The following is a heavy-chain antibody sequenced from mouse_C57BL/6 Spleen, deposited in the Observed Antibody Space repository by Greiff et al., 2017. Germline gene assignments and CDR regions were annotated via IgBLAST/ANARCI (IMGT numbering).Heavy chain of an antibody. CDR2: IYPGSGST. CDR1: GYTFTSYW. J-gene: IGHJ3*01. V-gene: IGHV1-55*01. Sequence: QVQLQQPGAELVKPGASVKMSCKASGYTFTSYWITWVKQRPGQGLEWIGDIYPGSGSTNYNEKFKSKATLTVDTSSSPAYMQLSSLTSEDSAVYYCARQGYYSNPWFAYWGQGTLVTVSA. CDR3: ARQGYYSNPWFAY. D-gene: IGHD2-5*01.